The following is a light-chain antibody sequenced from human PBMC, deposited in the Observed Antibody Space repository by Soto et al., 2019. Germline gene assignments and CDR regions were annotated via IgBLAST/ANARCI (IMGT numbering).Light chain of an antibody. V-gene: IGLV2-23*01. Sequence: QSALTQPASVSGSPGQSITISCTGTSSDVGSYNLVSWYQQHPGKAPKLMIYEGSKRPSGVSNRFSGSKSGNTASLTISGLQAEDVADYYCCSYAGSSTPVVFGGGTQLTVL. CDR1: SSDVGSYNL. J-gene: IGLJ2*01. CDR2: EGS. CDR3: CSYAGSSTPVV.